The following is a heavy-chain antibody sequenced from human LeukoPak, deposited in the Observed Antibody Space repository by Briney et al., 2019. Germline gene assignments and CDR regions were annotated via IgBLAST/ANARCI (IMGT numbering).Heavy chain of an antibody. J-gene: IGHJ6*02. CDR2: IYYSGST. D-gene: IGHD3-10*01. CDR1: GGSISSSSYY. Sequence: SETLSLTCTVSGGSISSSSYYWGWIRQPPGKGLEWIGSIYYSGSTYYNPSLESRVTISVDTSKNQFSLKLSSVTAADTAVYYCARVRMVRGFYYYGMDVWGQGTTVTVSS. V-gene: IGHV4-39*07. CDR3: ARVRMVRGFYYYGMDV.